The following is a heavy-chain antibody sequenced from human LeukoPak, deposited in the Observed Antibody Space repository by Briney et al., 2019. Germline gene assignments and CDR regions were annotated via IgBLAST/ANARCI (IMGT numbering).Heavy chain of an antibody. CDR3: ASIVGARTSGFDY. CDR2: INPNSGDT. V-gene: IGHV1-2*02. CDR1: GYIFTAYY. Sequence: ASVKVSCKGSGYIFTAYYMHWVRQAPGQGLEWMGWINPNSGDTNYVQKFQGRVTMTRDTSISTAYMELSRLRSDDTAVYYCASIVGARTSGFDYWGQGTLVTVPS. D-gene: IGHD1-26*01. J-gene: IGHJ4*02.